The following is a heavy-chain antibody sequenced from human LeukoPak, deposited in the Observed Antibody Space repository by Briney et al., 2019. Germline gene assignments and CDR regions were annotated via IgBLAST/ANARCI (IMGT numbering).Heavy chain of an antibody. J-gene: IGHJ4*02. Sequence: GGSLRLSCAASGFTFSSYAMSWVRQAPGKGLEWVSAISGSGGSTYYADSVKGRFTISRDNSKNTLYLQINSLRAEDTAVYYCAKDPLTIMITFGGVIANDYYFDYWGQGTLVTVSS. V-gene: IGHV3-23*01. D-gene: IGHD3-16*02. CDR2: ISGSGGST. CDR3: AKDPLTIMITFGGVIANDYYFDY. CDR1: GFTFSSYA.